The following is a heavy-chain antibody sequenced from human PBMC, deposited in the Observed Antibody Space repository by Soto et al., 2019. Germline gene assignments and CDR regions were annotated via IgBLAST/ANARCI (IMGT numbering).Heavy chain of an antibody. CDR2: IIPIFGTA. D-gene: IGHD3-3*01. Sequence: SVKVTCTASGDTFCSSAIAWLRQAPGQGLEWMGGIIPIFGTANYAQKFQGRVTITADKSTSTAYMELSSLRSEDTAVYYCAESGYRNYFDYWGQGTLVTVSS. CDR1: GDTFCSSA. CDR3: AESGYRNYFDY. V-gene: IGHV1-69*06. J-gene: IGHJ4*02.